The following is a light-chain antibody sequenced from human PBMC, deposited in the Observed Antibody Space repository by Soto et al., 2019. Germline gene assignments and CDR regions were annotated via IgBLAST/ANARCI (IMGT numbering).Light chain of an antibody. Sequence: QSVLTQPASVSGSPGQSITISCTGTSSDVGGYNYVSWYQQHPGKAPKLMIYDVSNRPSGVSNRFSGSKSGNTASLTISGLQAEDDADYYCSSYTSSSIPVFGGGTKLTVL. CDR2: DVS. V-gene: IGLV2-14*01. CDR3: SSYTSSSIPV. CDR1: SSDVGGYNY. J-gene: IGLJ2*01.